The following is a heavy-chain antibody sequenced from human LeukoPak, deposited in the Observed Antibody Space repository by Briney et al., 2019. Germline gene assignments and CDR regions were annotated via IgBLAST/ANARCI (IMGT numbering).Heavy chain of an antibody. CDR2: INYSGST. CDR3: ARVVYYDFWSGYLLDP. Sequence: SETLSLTCTVSGGSISSSTYYWGWIRQPPGKGLEWIGSINYSGSTYYNPSLKSRVTMSVDTSKNQFSLKLSSVTAADTAVYYCARVVYYDFWSGYLLDPWGQGTLVTVSS. V-gene: IGHV4-39*07. D-gene: IGHD3-3*01. J-gene: IGHJ5*02. CDR1: GGSISSSTYY.